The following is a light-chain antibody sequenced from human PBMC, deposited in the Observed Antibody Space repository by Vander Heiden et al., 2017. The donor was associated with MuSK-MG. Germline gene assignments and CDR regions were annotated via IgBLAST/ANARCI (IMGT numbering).Light chain of an antibody. CDR3: QQYGSSPQT. CDR2: GAS. Sequence: EIVLTQSPGTLSLSPGERATVSCRASQSVSSSYLAWHQQKPGQAPRLLIHGASSRATGIPDRFSGSGSGTDFTLTISRLAPEDFAVYYCQQYGSSPQTFGQGTKVEIK. CDR1: QSVSSSY. J-gene: IGKJ1*01. V-gene: IGKV3-20*01.